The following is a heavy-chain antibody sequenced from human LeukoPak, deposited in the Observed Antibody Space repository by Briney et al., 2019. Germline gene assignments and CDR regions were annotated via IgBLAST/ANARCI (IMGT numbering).Heavy chain of an antibody. V-gene: IGHV3-23*01. Sequence: PGGSLRLSCAASGFTFSSYAMSWVRQAPGKGLEWVSAISGSGGSTYYADSVEGRFTISRDNSKNTLYLQMNSLRAEDAAVYYCAICYAGNSLPDYWGQGTLVTVSS. CDR2: ISGSGGST. J-gene: IGHJ4*02. D-gene: IGHD2-15*01. CDR1: GFTFSSYA. CDR3: AICYAGNSLPDY.